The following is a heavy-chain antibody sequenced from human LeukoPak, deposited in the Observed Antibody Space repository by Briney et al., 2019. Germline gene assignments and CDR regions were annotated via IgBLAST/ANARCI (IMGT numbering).Heavy chain of an antibody. D-gene: IGHD5-12*01. CDR2: ISSGSSHI. CDR1: RFTFSSYS. CDR3: VRGGAGATASDVFDI. Sequence: PGGSLRLSCAASRFTFSSYSINWVRQAPGKGLEWVSSISSGSSHIFYEDSVKGRFTISRDNAKNSLFLQMNSLGVEDTAIYYCVRGGAGATASDVFDIWGQGTMVTVSS. J-gene: IGHJ3*02. V-gene: IGHV3-21*04.